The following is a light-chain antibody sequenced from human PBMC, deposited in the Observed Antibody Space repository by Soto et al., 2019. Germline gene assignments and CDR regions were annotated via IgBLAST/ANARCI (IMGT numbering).Light chain of an antibody. CDR3: QQYGSSLTWT. CDR2: AAS. V-gene: IGKV3-20*01. J-gene: IGKJ1*01. CDR1: QSVISIY. Sequence: EVVLTQSPGTVSLSPGERVTLSCRASQSVISIYLAWYQQRPGQAPRLLIYAASSRATGIPDRFSGSGSGTDFTLSISSLEPEDFAVYYCQQYGSSLTWTFGQGTKVEMK.